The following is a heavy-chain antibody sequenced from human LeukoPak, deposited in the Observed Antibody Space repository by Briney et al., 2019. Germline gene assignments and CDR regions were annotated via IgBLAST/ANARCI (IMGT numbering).Heavy chain of an antibody. CDR1: GFTFSSYG. J-gene: IGHJ3*02. Sequence: GGSLRLSCAASGFTFSSYGMHWVRQAPGKGLEWASAISGSGGSTYYADSVKGRFTISRDNSKNTLYLQMNSLRAEDTAVYYCAKPPWDAFDIWGQGTMVTVSS. V-gene: IGHV3-23*01. D-gene: IGHD1-26*01. CDR2: ISGSGGST. CDR3: AKPPWDAFDI.